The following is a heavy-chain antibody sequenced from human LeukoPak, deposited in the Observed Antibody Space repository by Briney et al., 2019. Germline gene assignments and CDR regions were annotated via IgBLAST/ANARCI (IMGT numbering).Heavy chain of an antibody. D-gene: IGHD3-10*01. CDR3: VKDWGVLPDYTADGFDI. Sequence: GGSLRLSCAASGFTFSSCAMSWVRQAPGKGLEWVSAISGSGGSTYYADSVKGRFTISRDNSQNTLHLQMNSLRLEDTAVYYCVKDWGVLPDYTADGFDIWGPGTMVTVSS. V-gene: IGHV3-23*01. CDR2: ISGSGGST. J-gene: IGHJ3*02. CDR1: GFTFSSCA.